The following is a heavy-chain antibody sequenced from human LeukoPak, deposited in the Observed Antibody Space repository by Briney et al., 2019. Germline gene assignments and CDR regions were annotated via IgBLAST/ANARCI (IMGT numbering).Heavy chain of an antibody. Sequence: GGSLRLSCAASGFTFSSYGIHWVCQAPGKGLEWVAVISYDGSNTYYADSVKGRFTISRDNSKNTLYLQMNSLRAEDTAVYYCAKDACGGDCYTFDSWGQGTLVTVSS. J-gene: IGHJ4*02. CDR2: ISYDGSNT. CDR1: GFTFSSYG. V-gene: IGHV3-30*18. CDR3: AKDACGGDCYTFDS. D-gene: IGHD2-21*02.